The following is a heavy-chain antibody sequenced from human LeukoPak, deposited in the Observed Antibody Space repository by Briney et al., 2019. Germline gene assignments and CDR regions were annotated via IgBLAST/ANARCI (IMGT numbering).Heavy chain of an antibody. Sequence: SETLSLTCAVYGVSFSGYYWSWIRQPPGKGLEWIGEINHSGSTNYNTSLRRRVTISEDTSKNQFSLKLSSVTAADTAVDYCARVDVLRYFDWLGNFDYWGQGTLVTVSS. J-gene: IGHJ4*02. CDR2: INHSGST. V-gene: IGHV4-34*01. CDR3: ARVDVLRYFDWLGNFDY. CDR1: GVSFSGYY. D-gene: IGHD3-9*01.